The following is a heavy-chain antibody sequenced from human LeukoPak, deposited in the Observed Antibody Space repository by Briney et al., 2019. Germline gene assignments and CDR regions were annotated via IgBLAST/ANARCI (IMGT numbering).Heavy chain of an antibody. J-gene: IGHJ4*02. V-gene: IGHV3-48*03. CDR2: ISCSGSTI. CDR1: GFTFSSYE. Sequence: GGSLRLSCAASGFTFSSYEMNWVRQAPGKGLEWVSYISCSGSTIYYADSVKGRFTISRDNARNSLYLQMHSLRAEDTTVYYWARDLSGVTGYTYGRGIDYWGQGTLVTVSS. D-gene: IGHD5-18*01. CDR3: ARDLSGVTGYTYGRGIDY.